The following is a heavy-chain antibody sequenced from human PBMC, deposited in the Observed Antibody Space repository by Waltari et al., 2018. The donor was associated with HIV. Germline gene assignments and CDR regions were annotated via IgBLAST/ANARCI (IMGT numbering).Heavy chain of an antibody. Sequence: VQGGAEVKKAGATVNISCKVSGYTFTDHYMNWVQQAPGKGLEWMGLLDPEDGETIFADKFQGRVTMTADTSTGTAYMELSSLRSEDTAMYYCATGSPSGSYFGDAFDVWGQGTMVTVS. CDR3: ATGSPSGSYFGDAFDV. J-gene: IGHJ3*01. CDR2: LDPEDGET. V-gene: IGHV1-69-2*01. CDR1: GYTFTDHY. D-gene: IGHD1-26*01.